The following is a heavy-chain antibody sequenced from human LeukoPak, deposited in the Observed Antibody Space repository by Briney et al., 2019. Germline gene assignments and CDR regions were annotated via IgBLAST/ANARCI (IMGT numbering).Heavy chain of an antibody. J-gene: IGHJ4*02. D-gene: IGHD1-26*01. Sequence: GGPLRLSCAASGFTFSDYYMSWIRQAPWKGLEWVSYISSSGSTIYYADSVKGRFTISRDNAKNSLYLQMNSLRAEDTAVYYCARALFSGSYPFDYWGQGTLVTVSS. CDR2: ISSSGSTI. CDR3: ARALFSGSYPFDY. CDR1: GFTFSDYY. V-gene: IGHV3-11*01.